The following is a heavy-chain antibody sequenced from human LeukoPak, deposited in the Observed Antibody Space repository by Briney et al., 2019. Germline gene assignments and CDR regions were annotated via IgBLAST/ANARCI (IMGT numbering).Heavy chain of an antibody. CDR2: INPNSGGT. CDR1: GYTFTGYY. CDR3: ARSGRGGSYALAALDP. V-gene: IGHV1-2*02. D-gene: IGHD1-26*01. J-gene: IGHJ5*02. Sequence: ASVKVSCKASGYTFTGYYMHWVRQAPGQGLEWMGWINPNSGGTNYAQKFQGRVTMTRDTSISTAYLELSRLRSDDTAVYYCARSGRGGSYALAALDPWGQGTLVTVSS.